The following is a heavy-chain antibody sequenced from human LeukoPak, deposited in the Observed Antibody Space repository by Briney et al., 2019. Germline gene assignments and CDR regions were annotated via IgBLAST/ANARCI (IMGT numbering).Heavy chain of an antibody. J-gene: IGHJ6*02. CDR1: GFTFSSYD. CDR2: IGTAGDT. CDR3: ARGMRRYCSGGSCYSHARRGYGMDV. Sequence: GGSLRLSCAASGFTFSSYDMHWVRQATGKGLKWVSAIGTAGDTYYPGSVKGRFTISRENAKNSLYLQMNSLRAGDTAVYYCARGMRRYCSGGSCYSHARRGYGMDVWGQGTTVTVSS. D-gene: IGHD2-15*01. V-gene: IGHV3-13*01.